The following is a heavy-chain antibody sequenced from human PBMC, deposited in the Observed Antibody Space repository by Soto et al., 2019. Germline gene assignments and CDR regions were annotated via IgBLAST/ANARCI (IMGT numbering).Heavy chain of an antibody. Sequence: QVQLVQSGAEVKKPGASVRVSCQASGYTFISFDINWVRQATGQGLGWMGWMNPNTGNTGYEQKFQGRVTMTTNTSIGTAYMELSSLTSEDTAVYYCARRKERSGPYYLDSWGQGTLVTVSS. CDR3: ARRKERSGPYYLDS. CDR2: MNPNTGNT. V-gene: IGHV1-8*01. D-gene: IGHD6-25*01. J-gene: IGHJ4*02. CDR1: GYTFISFD.